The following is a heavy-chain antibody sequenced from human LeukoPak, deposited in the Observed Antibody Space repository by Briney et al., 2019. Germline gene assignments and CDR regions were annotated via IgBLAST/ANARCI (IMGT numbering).Heavy chain of an antibody. Sequence: PGGSLRLSCAASGFTFRTYAMSWVRQAPGKGLEWVSAISGSGGNTYYADSVKGRFTISRDNAKNSLYLQMNSLRAEDTAVYYCARDSASFRYGDYGPGFWYFDLWGRGTLVTVSS. D-gene: IGHD4-17*01. CDR1: GFTFRTYA. V-gene: IGHV3-23*01. J-gene: IGHJ2*01. CDR2: ISGSGGNT. CDR3: ARDSASFRYGDYGPGFWYFDL.